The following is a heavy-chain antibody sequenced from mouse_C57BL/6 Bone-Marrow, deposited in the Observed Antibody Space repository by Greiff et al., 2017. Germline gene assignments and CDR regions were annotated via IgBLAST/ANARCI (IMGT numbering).Heavy chain of an antibody. CDR2: ISNGGGSS. Sequence: EVMLVESGGGLVQPGGSLKLSFAASGFTFSDYYMYWVRQTPEKRLEWVAYISNGGGSSYYPDTVKGRFTISRDNAKNTLYLQMSRLKSEDTAMYYCARLGVYGNCRYAMDYWGQGTSVTVSS. CDR1: GFTFSDYY. D-gene: IGHD2-1*01. J-gene: IGHJ4*01. CDR3: ARLGVYGNCRYAMDY. V-gene: IGHV5-12*01.